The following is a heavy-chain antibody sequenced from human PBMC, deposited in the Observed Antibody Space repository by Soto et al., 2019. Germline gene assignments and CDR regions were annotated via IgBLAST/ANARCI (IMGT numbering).Heavy chain of an antibody. J-gene: IGHJ4*02. CDR3: AREAQDYYCDY. CDR2: VAYSGTT. D-gene: IGHD6-6*01. V-gene: IGHV4-59*01. CDR1: PGSISSSY. Sequence: QEQLQESGPGLVKPSETLTLSCTVSPGSISSSYWSWIRQPPGKGLEWIGHVAYSGTTKYNPSLKGRGSISVSSSKRQFSLRLSSVTAADTAVYSCAREAQDYYCDYWGQGILVTLSS.